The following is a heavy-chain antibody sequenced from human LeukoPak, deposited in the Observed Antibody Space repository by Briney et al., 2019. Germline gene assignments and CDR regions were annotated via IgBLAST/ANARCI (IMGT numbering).Heavy chain of an antibody. CDR3: ARAGGVSFVARWFDP. D-gene: IGHD3-16*01. CDR1: GYTFSNYG. J-gene: IGHJ5*02. CDR2: VSAYNGNT. Sequence: ASVKVSCKASGYTFSNYGISWVRQALGQGLEWLGWVSAYNGNTNYAQKLQGRVTMTTDTSTGIAYMELKSLRSDDTAVYYCARAGGVSFVARWFDPWGQGSLVIVSS. V-gene: IGHV1-18*01.